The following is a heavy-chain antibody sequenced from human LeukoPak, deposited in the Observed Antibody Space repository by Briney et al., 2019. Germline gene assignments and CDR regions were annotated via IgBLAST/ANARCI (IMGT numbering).Heavy chain of an antibody. V-gene: IGHV3-11*01. CDR2: ISSSGSTI. CDR1: GFTFSDYY. D-gene: IGHD1-26*01. CDR3: ARGPIVGAFDI. J-gene: IGHJ3*02. Sequence: GGSLRLSCAASGFTFSDYYMSWIRQAPGRGLEWVSYISSSGSTIYYADSVKGRFTISRDSAKNSLYLQMNSLRADDTAVYHCARGPIVGAFDIWGQGTMVTVSS.